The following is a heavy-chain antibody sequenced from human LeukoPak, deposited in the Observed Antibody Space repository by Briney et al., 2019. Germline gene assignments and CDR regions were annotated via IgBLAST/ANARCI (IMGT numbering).Heavy chain of an antibody. V-gene: IGHV3-7*01. CDR3: ARDRRVGGWGGAFDM. D-gene: IGHD2-21*01. CDR1: GFTFSSCW. Sequence: GGSLRLSCVASGFTFSSCWMNWVRQAPGKGLEYVANIKQDGSQKYYVDSMKGRFTISRDNAKNSLYLQIDSLRAEDTAVYYCARDRRVGGWGGAFDMWGHGTQVTVSS. CDR2: IKQDGSQK. J-gene: IGHJ3*02.